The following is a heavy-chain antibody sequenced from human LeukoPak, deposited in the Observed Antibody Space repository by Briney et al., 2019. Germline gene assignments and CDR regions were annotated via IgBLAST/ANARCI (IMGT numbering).Heavy chain of an antibody. V-gene: IGHV2-5*01. Sequence: SGPTLVKPTQTLTLTCTFSGCSLSTSGVGVGWIRQPPGKALEWLALIYWNDDKRYSPSLKSRLTITKDTSKNQVVLAMTNMDPVDTATYYCAHSTYYYDSSGQGGVDYWGQRTLVTVSS. D-gene: IGHD3-22*01. J-gene: IGHJ4*02. CDR1: GCSLSTSGVG. CDR3: AHSTYYYDSSGQGGVDY. CDR2: IYWNDDK.